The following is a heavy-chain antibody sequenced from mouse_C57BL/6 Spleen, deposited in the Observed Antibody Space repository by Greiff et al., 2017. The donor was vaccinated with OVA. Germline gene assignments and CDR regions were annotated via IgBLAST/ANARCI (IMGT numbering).Heavy chain of an antibody. CDR2: IYPSDSET. J-gene: IGHJ2*01. Sequence: QVQLQQPGAELVRPGSSVKLSCKASGYTFTSYWMDWVKQRPGQGLAWIGNIYPSDSETHYNQKFKDKATLTVDKSSSTAYMQLSSLTSEDSAVYYCAREVTWSFDYWGQGTTLTVSS. D-gene: IGHD2-1*01. CDR1: GYTFTSYW. CDR3: AREVTWSFDY. V-gene: IGHV1-61*01.